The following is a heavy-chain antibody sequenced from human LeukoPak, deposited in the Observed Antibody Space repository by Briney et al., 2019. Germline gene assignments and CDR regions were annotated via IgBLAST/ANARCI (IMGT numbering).Heavy chain of an antibody. D-gene: IGHD4-23*01. V-gene: IGHV4-61*02. CDR1: GGSISSGSYY. CDR2: IYTSEIT. Sequence: SETLSLTCTVSGGSISSGSYYWRWIRQPAGKGLEWVGRIYTSEITNYNPALKSRVTISVETSKKQFSLKLSSVTAADTAVYYCASSTVVKKGTFAYWGQGTLVTVSS. CDR3: ASSTVVKKGTFAY. J-gene: IGHJ4*02.